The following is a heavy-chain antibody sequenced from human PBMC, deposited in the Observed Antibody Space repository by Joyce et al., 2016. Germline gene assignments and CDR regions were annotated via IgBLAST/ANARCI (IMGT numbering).Heavy chain of an antibody. CDR2: ISYDGTKI. Sequence: QVQLEESGGGVVQPGGSLRLSCEASSFTFSDFGMQWVRQAPGKGLGWLAVISYDGTKIYYADSVWGRFTISRDNSNNTLNLQMNSLRPEYTAVYYCAKEGYSYNWDDAYLDYWGQGALVTVSS. CDR1: SFTFSDFG. CDR3: AKEGYSYNWDDAYLDY. D-gene: IGHD1-20*01. J-gene: IGHJ4*02. V-gene: IGHV3-30*18.